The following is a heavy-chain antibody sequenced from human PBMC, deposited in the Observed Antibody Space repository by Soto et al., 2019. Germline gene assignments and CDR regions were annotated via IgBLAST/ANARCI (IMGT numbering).Heavy chain of an antibody. V-gene: IGHV4-39*01. CDR1: GVSISGSRYY. CDR3: ARGGDPPSGYGMAYARDV. J-gene: IGHJ6*02. D-gene: IGHD2-21*01. Sequence: PSETLSLTCTVSGVSISGSRYYWGWIRQPPGRGLEWIGNISYSGSTYYTPALKSRVTLSVDTSKNQFSLNLNSWTAADTAVYYCARGGDPPSGYGMAYARDVWGQGTTVTVSS. CDR2: ISYSGST.